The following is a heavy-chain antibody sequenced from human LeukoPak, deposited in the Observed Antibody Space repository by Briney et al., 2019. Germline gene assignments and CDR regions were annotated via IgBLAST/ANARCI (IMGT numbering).Heavy chain of an antibody. D-gene: IGHD3-9*01. CDR1: GGTFISYA. J-gene: IGHJ4*02. Sequence: GASVKVSCKGSGGTFISYAISWVRQAPGQGVEWMGGSIPIFGTANYAQKFQGRVTITADKSPRPAYMELSSLRSEDTAVYYCARVTSDDILTGSLYYWGQGTLVTVSS. CDR3: ARVTSDDILTGSLYY. V-gene: IGHV1-69*06. CDR2: SIPIFGTA.